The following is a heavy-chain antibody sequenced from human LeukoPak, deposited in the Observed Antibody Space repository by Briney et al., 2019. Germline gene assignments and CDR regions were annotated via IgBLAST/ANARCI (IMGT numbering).Heavy chain of an antibody. CDR3: ASPRGYYDSSGYLSNWFDP. CDR1: GYSISSGYY. Sequence: PETLSLTCTVSGYSISSGYYWGWIRQPPGKGLEWIGSIYHSGSTYYNPSLKSRVTISVDTSKNQFSLKLSSVTAADTAVYYCASPRGYYDSSGYLSNWFDPWGQGTLVTVSS. V-gene: IGHV4-38-2*02. J-gene: IGHJ5*02. D-gene: IGHD3-22*01. CDR2: IYHSGST.